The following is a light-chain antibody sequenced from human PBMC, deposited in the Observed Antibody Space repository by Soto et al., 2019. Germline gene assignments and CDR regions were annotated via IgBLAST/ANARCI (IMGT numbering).Light chain of an antibody. J-gene: IGKJ2*01. CDR1: ETIATW. CDR2: DAS. Sequence: DVHMTQSPSTLSASVGDRVTITCRASETIATWLAWYQQKPGQAPKLLIYDASRLESGVPARFSGGGSGTEFTLTISGLQPEVFASYCCHQYNSYFGPGTKLEI. V-gene: IGKV1-5*01. CDR3: HQYNSY.